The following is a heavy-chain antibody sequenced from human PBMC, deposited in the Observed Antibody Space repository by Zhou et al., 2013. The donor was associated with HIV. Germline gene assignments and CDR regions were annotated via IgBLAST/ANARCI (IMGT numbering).Heavy chain of an antibody. CDR3: ARARDGDYGSDY. CDR1: GYTFTKNY. D-gene: IGHD4-17*01. Sequence: LLQSATEVNRPGASVTISCQTSGYTFTKNYIHWVRQTPGQGLEWLGWINPSSGNTGYGQRFQGRVTITRNTSTSTAYMELRSLRFADTAVYYCARARDGDYGSDYWGQGTLVTVSS. V-gene: IGHV1-8*03. J-gene: IGHJ4*02. CDR2: INPSSGNT.